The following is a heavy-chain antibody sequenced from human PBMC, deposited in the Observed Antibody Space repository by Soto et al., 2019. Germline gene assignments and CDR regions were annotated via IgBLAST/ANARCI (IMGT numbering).Heavy chain of an antibody. CDR2: IWYDGSNK. D-gene: IGHD5-12*01. V-gene: IGHV3-33*01. CDR3: ARDGEMATMGAFDI. Sequence: PGGSLRLSCAASGFTFISYGMHWVLQAPGKGLEWVAVIWYDGSNKYYADSVKGRFTISRDNSKNTLYLQMNSLRAEDTAVYYCARDGEMATMGAFDIWGQGTMVTVSS. J-gene: IGHJ3*02. CDR1: GFTFISYG.